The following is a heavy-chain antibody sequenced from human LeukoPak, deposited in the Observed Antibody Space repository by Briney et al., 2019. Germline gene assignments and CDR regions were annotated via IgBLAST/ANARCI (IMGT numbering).Heavy chain of an antibody. CDR2: ISAYNGNT. Sequence: EASVKVSCKASGYTFTSYGISWVRQAPGQGLEWMGWISAYNGNTNYAQKLQGRVTMTTDTSTSTAYMELRSLRSDDTAVYYCARDRGSSWPYYYYYYMDVWGKGTTVTVSS. J-gene: IGHJ6*03. V-gene: IGHV1-18*01. D-gene: IGHD6-13*01. CDR3: ARDRGSSWPYYYYYYMDV. CDR1: GYTFTSYG.